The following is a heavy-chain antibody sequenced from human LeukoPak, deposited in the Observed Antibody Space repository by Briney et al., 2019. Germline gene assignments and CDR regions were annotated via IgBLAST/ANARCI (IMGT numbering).Heavy chain of an antibody. V-gene: IGHV4-34*01. D-gene: IGHD5-24*01. Sequence: SETLSLTCAVYGGSFNGYYWSWVRQPPGKGLEWIGEINHSGSTNYNPSLKSRVTISVDRSKNQFSLKLSSVTAADTAVYYCAREGYTDNWFDPWGQGTLVTVSA. CDR3: AREGYTDNWFDP. CDR2: INHSGST. CDR1: GGSFNGYY. J-gene: IGHJ5*02.